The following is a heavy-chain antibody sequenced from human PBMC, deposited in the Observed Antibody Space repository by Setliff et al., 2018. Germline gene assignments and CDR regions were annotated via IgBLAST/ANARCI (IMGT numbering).Heavy chain of an antibody. J-gene: IGHJ3*02. CDR1: GYTFINFR. CDR3: ASSESVGAFDI. D-gene: IGHD6-19*01. CDR2: VNPSGGHP. Sequence: ASVKVSCKSPGYTFINFRLHWVRLAPGQGLQWMGMVNPSGGHPVYAQKFQGRVTMTSDTSTNTVYMDLSSLRSEDTAVYYCASSESVGAFDIWGQGTMVTVS. V-gene: IGHV1-46*01.